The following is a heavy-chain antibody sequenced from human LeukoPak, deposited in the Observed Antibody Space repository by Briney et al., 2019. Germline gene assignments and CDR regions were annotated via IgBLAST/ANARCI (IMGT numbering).Heavy chain of an antibody. CDR3: ARSEFSAFDI. CDR2: IYYSGST. CDR1: GGSISSGGYY. V-gene: IGHV4-31*03. J-gene: IGHJ3*02. D-gene: IGHD3-10*01. Sequence: KSSETLSLTCTVSGGSISSGGYYWSWIRQHPGKGLEWIGYIYYSGSTYYNPSLKSRVTISVDTSKNQFSLKLSSVTAADTAVYYCARSEFSAFDIWGQGTMVTVSS.